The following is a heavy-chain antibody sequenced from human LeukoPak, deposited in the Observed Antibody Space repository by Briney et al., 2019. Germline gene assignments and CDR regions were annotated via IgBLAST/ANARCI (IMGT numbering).Heavy chain of an antibody. CDR2: INPSGGST. Sequence: ASVKVSCKASGYTFTSYYMHWVRQAPGQGLEWMGIINPSGGSTSYAQKFQGRVTMTRDTSTSTVYMELSSLRSEDTAVYYCARESLYCSSTSCHLDYWGQGTLVTVSS. CDR1: GYTFTSYY. D-gene: IGHD2-2*01. CDR3: ARESLYCSSTSCHLDY. V-gene: IGHV1-46*01. J-gene: IGHJ4*02.